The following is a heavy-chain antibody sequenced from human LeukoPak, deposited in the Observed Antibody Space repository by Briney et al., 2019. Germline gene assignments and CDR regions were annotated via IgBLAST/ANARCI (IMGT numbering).Heavy chain of an antibody. D-gene: IGHD6-13*01. Sequence: SGTLSLTCSVSGGSISSNSFYWGWIRQPPGKGLEWIGSIYYSGSTYYNPSLRSRVTISVDTSKNQFSLKLTSVTAADTAVYYCTRDRDPRIAAAPPFDYWGQGTLVTVSS. CDR2: IYYSGST. V-gene: IGHV4-39*07. CDR1: GGSISSNSFY. CDR3: TRDRDPRIAAAPPFDY. J-gene: IGHJ4*02.